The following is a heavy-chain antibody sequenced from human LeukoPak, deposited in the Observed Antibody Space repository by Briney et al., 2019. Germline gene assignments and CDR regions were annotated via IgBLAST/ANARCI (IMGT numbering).Heavy chain of an antibody. V-gene: IGHV3-74*01. J-gene: IGHJ3*02. CDR3: ARVGYSYGWDDAFDI. D-gene: IGHD5-18*01. CDR2: INSDGSST. Sequence: GGSLRLSCAASGFTFSSYWMHWVRQAPGKGLVWVSRINSDGSSTSYADSVKGRFTISRDNAKNTLYLQMNSLRAEDTAVYYCARVGYSYGWDDAFDIWGQGTMVTVS. CDR1: GFTFSSYW.